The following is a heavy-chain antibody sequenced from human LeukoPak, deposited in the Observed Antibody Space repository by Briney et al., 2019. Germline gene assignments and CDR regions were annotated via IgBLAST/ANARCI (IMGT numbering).Heavy chain of an antibody. Sequence: SETLSLTCTVSGGSISSSSYYWGWIRQPPGKGLEWIGYIYYSGSTNYNPSLKSRVTISVDTSKNQFSLKLSSVTAADTAVYYCARESYYDSSGYSHDAFDIWGQGTMVTVSS. CDR2: IYYSGST. J-gene: IGHJ3*02. CDR1: GGSISSSSYY. V-gene: IGHV4-61*01. D-gene: IGHD3-22*01. CDR3: ARESYYDSSGYSHDAFDI.